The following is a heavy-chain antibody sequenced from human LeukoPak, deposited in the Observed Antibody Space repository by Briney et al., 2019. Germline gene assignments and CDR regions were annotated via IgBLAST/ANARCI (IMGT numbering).Heavy chain of an antibody. CDR1: GGSISNYY. V-gene: IGHV4-59*01. Sequence: SETLSLTCSVSGGSISNYYWSWIRQPPGKGLEWIGYIYYSGSTKYNPSLKSRVTISVDTSKNQFSLKLNSVTAADTAVYYCARVGLGTTAFDYGGQGTLVTVSS. D-gene: IGHD1-1*01. J-gene: IGHJ4*02. CDR3: ARVGLGTTAFDY. CDR2: IYYSGST.